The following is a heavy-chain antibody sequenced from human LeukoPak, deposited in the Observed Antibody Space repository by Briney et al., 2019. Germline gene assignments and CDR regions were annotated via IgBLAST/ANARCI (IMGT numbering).Heavy chain of an antibody. J-gene: IGHJ3*02. CDR2: IYYSGST. CDR1: GGSISSYY. V-gene: IGHV4-59*06. D-gene: IGHD4-23*01. CDR3: ATQQTTVVTPAAFDI. Sequence: SETLSLTCTVSGGSISSYYWSWIRQHPGKGLEWIGYIYYSGSTYYNPSLKSRVTISVDTSKNQFSLKLSSVTAADTAVYYCATQQTTVVTPAAFDIWGQGTMVTVSS.